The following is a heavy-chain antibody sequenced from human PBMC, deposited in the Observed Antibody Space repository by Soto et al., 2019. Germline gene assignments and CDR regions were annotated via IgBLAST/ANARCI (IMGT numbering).Heavy chain of an antibody. CDR2: IYPGDSDT. V-gene: IGHV5-51*01. CDR3: ASHRSRGSSWSYYYYYGMDV. CDR1: GYSFTSYW. Sequence: GESLKISCKGSGYSFTSYWIGWVRQMPGKGLEWMGIIYPGDSDTRYSPSFQGQVTISADKSISTAYLQWSSLKASDTAMYYYASHRSRGSSWSYYYYYGMDVWGQGTTVTVSS. J-gene: IGHJ6*02. D-gene: IGHD6-13*01.